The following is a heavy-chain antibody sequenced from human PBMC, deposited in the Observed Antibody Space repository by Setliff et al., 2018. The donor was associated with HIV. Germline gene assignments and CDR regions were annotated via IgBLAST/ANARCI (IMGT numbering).Heavy chain of an antibody. CDR2: ISAYNGNT. V-gene: IGHV1-18*01. D-gene: IGHD2-8*01. Sequence: ASVKVSCKASGYTFTKYGVSWVRQAPGQGLEGMGWISAYNGNTNYPQKFQGRVTMTTDTSTSTAYMELRSLRSDDTAVYYCARGYCTNAVCSDAFDIWGQGTMVTVSS. CDR1: GYTFTKYG. J-gene: IGHJ3*02. CDR3: ARGYCTNAVCSDAFDI.